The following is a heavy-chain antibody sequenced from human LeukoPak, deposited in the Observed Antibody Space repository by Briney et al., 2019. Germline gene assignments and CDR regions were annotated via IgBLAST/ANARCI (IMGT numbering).Heavy chain of an antibody. CDR1: GGSFSGYY. V-gene: IGHV4-34*01. Sequence: PSETLSLTCAVYGGSFSGYYWSWIRQPPGKGLEWIGEINHSGSTNYNPSLKSRVTISVDTSKNQFSLKLSSVTAADTAVYYCARGPRYCSSTSCYDGYYYYYGMDVWGQGTTVTDSS. CDR3: ARGPRYCSSTSCYDGYYYYYGMDV. CDR2: INHSGST. D-gene: IGHD2-2*01. J-gene: IGHJ6*02.